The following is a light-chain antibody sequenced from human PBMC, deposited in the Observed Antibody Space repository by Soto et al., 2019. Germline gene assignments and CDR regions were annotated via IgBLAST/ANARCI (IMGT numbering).Light chain of an antibody. V-gene: IGLV2-14*01. J-gene: IGLJ1*01. CDR3: TSYTSSSTLDV. Sequence: QSALTQPASVSGSPGQSITISCTGTSSDVGSYNYVSWYQQHPGKAPKLMIYEVSNRPLGVSNRFSGSKSGNTASLTISGLQAEDEADYYCTSYTSSSTLDVFGTGTKVTVL. CDR2: EVS. CDR1: SSDVGSYNY.